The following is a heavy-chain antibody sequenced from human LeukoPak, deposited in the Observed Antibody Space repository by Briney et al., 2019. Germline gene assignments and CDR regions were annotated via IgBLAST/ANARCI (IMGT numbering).Heavy chain of an antibody. CDR2: MNPSGVTI. CDR1: GYTLSSYF. CDR3: ASGGYWASSWSLQH. D-gene: IGHD6-13*01. J-gene: IGHJ1*01. V-gene: IGHV1-46*01. Sequence: ASVKVSCKASGYTLSSYFMHWVRQAPGQGLEWMGIMNPSGVTIHYAQKFQGRVTMTRDTSISTAYMELSRLRSDDTAVYYCASGGYWASSWSLQHWGQGTLVTVSS.